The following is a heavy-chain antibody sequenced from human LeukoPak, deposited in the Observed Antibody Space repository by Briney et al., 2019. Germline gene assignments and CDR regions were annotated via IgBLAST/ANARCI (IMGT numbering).Heavy chain of an antibody. D-gene: IGHD3-16*01. CDR1: GYTFTGYY. Sequence: ASVKVSCKASGYTFTGYYMHWVRQAPGQGLEWMGWINPNSGGTNYAQKFQGRVTMTRDTSISTAYMELSRLRSDDTAVYYCARGGGGAYDYVWIPQGSPRLLLDYWGQGTLVTVSS. J-gene: IGHJ4*02. V-gene: IGHV1-2*02. CDR2: INPNSGGT. CDR3: ARGGGGAYDYVWIPQGSPRLLLDY.